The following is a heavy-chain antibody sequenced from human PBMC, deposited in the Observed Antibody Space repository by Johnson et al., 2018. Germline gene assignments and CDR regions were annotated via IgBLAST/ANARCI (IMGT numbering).Heavy chain of an antibody. CDR3: ARGDGTTHDGLDV. D-gene: IGHD1-7*01. J-gene: IGHJ6*02. CDR2: TRDRAHGYTT. CDR1: GFTFSDHY. Sequence: VQLVESGGDLVQPGGSLRLSCAASGFTFSDHYMDWVRQAPGKGLEWVGRTRDRAHGYTTEYAASVKGRFTISRDDSKNSLYLQMNSLKTEGTAVYHCARGDGTTHDGLDVLGQGTTVTVSS. V-gene: IGHV3-72*01.